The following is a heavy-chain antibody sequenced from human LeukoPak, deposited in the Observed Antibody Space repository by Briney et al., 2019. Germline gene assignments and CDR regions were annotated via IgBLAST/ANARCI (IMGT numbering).Heavy chain of an antibody. CDR1: GGSISSHY. D-gene: IGHD6-19*01. CDR2: IYYSGST. V-gene: IGHV4-59*11. CDR3: ARVPSSGWYSVWFDP. Sequence: SETLSLTCTVSGGSISSHYWSWIRQPPGKGLEWIGYIYYSGSTNYNPSLKSRVTISVDTSKNQFSLKLSSVTAADTAVYYCARVPSSGWYSVWFDPWGQGTLVTVSS. J-gene: IGHJ5*02.